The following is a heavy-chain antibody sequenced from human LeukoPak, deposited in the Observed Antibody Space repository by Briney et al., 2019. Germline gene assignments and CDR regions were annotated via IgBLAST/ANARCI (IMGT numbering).Heavy chain of an antibody. CDR1: GFTFSSYA. Sequence: TGGSLRLSCAASGFTFSSYAMSWVRQAPGKGLEWVSTISGSGGGGSTYYADSVKGRFTISRDNSKNTLYLQMNRLTVEDTAVYYCGRGMRDYYGLDYWGQGILVTVSS. CDR2: ISGSGGGGST. J-gene: IGHJ4*02. D-gene: IGHD3-10*01. V-gene: IGHV3-23*01. CDR3: GRGMRDYYGLDY.